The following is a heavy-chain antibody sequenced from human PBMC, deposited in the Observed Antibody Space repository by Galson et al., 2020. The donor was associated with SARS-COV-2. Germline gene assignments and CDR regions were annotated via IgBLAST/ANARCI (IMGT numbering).Heavy chain of an antibody. D-gene: IGHD6-19*01. J-gene: IGHJ4*02. Sequence: ASVKVSCKASGYTFTSYGISWVRQAPGQGLEWMGWISAYNGNTIYAQKLQDRVTLTTDTSTNTAYMDLRSLTSDDTAVYYCARGEAVAGAFDYWGQGTLVTVSS. V-gene: IGHV1-18*01. CDR1: GYTFTSYG. CDR3: ARGEAVAGAFDY. CDR2: ISAYNGNT.